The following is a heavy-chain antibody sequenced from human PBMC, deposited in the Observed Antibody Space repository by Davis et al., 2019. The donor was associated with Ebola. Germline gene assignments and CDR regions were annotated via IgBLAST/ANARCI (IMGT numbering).Heavy chain of an antibody. CDR2: IKGDGSEI. D-gene: IGHD6-19*01. J-gene: IGHJ4*02. V-gene: IGHV3-7*01. CDR1: GFTFSSHW. CDR3: VRNSGWYRLDC. Sequence: PGGSLRLSCVGPGFTFSSHWMHWVRQAPGKGLEWVANIKGDGSEIGYLGSVKGRFTISRGNAKNSLYLQMDSLRGEDTAVYYCVRNSGWYRLDCWGQGTLVTVSS.